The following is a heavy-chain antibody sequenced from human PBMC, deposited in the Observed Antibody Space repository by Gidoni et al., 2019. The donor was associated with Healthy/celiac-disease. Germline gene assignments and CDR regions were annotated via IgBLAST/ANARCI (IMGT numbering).Heavy chain of an antibody. CDR3: ARGTRTMVRGVMDLIGFDP. D-gene: IGHD3-10*01. CDR2: INNSGST. V-gene: IGHV4-34*01. J-gene: IGHJ5*02. Sequence: QVQLQQWGAGLFTPSETLSLTCAVYGVSFSRSYWSWIRHPPGKGLEWIGEINNSGSTNYNPTLKSRVTISVDTSKNQFSLKLSSVTAADTAVYYCARGTRTMVRGVMDLIGFDPWGQGTLVTVSS. CDR1: GVSFSRSY.